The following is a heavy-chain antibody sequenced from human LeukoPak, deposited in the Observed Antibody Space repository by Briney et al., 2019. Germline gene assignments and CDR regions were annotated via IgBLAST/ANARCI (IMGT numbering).Heavy chain of an antibody. CDR2: IYYSGST. D-gene: IGHD4-17*01. V-gene: IGHV4-59*01. CDR3: ARYGKIYGDYDNYFDY. CDR1: GGSISSYY. Sequence: KPSETLSLTCTVSGGSISSYYWSWIRQPPGKGLEWIGYIYYSGSTNYNPSLKSRVTISVDTSKNQFSLKLSSVTAADTAVCYCARYGKIYGDYDNYFDYWGQGTLVTVSS. J-gene: IGHJ4*02.